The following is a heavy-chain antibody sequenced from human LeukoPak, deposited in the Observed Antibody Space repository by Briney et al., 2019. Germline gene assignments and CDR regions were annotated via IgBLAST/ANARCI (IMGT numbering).Heavy chain of an antibody. CDR1: GYSISSGYY. Sequence: SETLSLTCAVSGYSISSGYYWGWIRPPPGKGLEWIGIIYHSGSTYYNPSLKSRVTISVDTSKNQFSLKLSSVTAADTAVYYCARWSSGSYDGFDYWGQGTLVTVSS. V-gene: IGHV4-38-2*01. J-gene: IGHJ4*02. CDR3: ARWSSGSYDGFDY. CDR2: IYHSGST. D-gene: IGHD3-10*01.